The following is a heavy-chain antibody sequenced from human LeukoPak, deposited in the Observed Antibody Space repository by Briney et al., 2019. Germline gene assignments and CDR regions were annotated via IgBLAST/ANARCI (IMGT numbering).Heavy chain of an antibody. CDR1: GGSISSSNW. J-gene: IGHJ6*02. V-gene: IGHV4-4*02. CDR3: ARIASRRYYDKRYYGMDV. D-gene: IGHD3-22*01. CDR2: IYHSGST. Sequence: SGTLSLTCAVSGGSISSSNWWSWVRQPPGKGLEWIGEIYHSGSTNYNPSLKSRVTISVDKSKNQFSLKLSSVTAADTAVYYCARIASRRYYDKRYYGMDVWGQGTTVTVSS.